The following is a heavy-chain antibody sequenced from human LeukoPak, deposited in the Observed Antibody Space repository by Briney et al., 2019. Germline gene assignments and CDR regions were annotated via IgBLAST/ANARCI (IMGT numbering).Heavy chain of an antibody. D-gene: IGHD3-3*01. CDR2: IKSKTDGGTT. J-gene: IGHJ4*02. V-gene: IGHV3-15*01. CDR1: GFTFRNAW. CDR3: TTGLISYDFWSGYLLSADFDY. Sequence: GGSLRLSCAASGFTFRNAWMSWVSQAPGKGLEWVGRIKSKTDGGTTDYAAPVKGRFTIPRDDSKNTLYLQMNSLKTEDTAVYYCTTGLISYDFWSGYLLSADFDYWGQGTLVTVSS.